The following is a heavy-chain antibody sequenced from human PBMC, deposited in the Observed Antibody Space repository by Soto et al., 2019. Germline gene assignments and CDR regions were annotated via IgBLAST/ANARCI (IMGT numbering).Heavy chain of an antibody. V-gene: IGHV1-46*01. J-gene: IGHJ5*02. CDR3: ASIPGTSSRWVLHH. CDR1: GYTFTSYN. Sequence: QVQLVQSGAEMKNPGASVRVSCRASGYTFTSYNLHWVRQAPGHGLEWMGIIDPSGAGTRYAQKFQGRVNLTSDASTSTVHLELTGLRSEDTAVYYCASIPGTSSRWVLHHWGQGTLVTVSS. D-gene: IGHD6-19*01. CDR2: IDPSGAGT.